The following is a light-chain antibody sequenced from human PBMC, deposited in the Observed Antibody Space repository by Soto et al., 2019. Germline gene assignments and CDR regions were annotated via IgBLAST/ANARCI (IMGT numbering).Light chain of an antibody. CDR2: GNT. V-gene: IGLV1-40*01. Sequence: QSVLAQPPSVSGSPGQTVTISCTGSSCDIGGGNRVYWYQQHPGTAPKLLIYGNTNRPSGVSDRFSGSKSGNTASLAISGLQAEDEAEYYCRSYTSIQTCACVFGTGTKVTVL. CDR3: RSYTSIQTCACV. CDR1: SCDIGGGNR. J-gene: IGLJ1*01.